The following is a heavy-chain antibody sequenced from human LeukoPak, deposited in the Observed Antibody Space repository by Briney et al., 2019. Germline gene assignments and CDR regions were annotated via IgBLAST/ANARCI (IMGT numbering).Heavy chain of an antibody. V-gene: IGHV3-23*01. CDR3: ARPLSGYYGMDV. CDR1: GFTFRSYG. Sequence: GGSLRLSCAASGFTFRSYGMHWVRQTPGKGLEWVSSIRGIGGVTYYTDSVKGRFTISRDNSNNTLYLQMNSLTAEDTAVYYCARPLSGYYGMDVWGQGTTVTVSS. J-gene: IGHJ6*02. CDR2: IRGIGGVT.